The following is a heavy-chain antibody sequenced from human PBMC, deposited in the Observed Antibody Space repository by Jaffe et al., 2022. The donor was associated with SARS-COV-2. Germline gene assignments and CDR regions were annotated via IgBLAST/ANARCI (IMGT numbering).Heavy chain of an antibody. CDR1: GYTFTSYY. V-gene: IGHV1-46*01. CDR3: ARGGGDYSNFDYGMDV. D-gene: IGHD4-4*01. J-gene: IGHJ6*02. CDR2: INPSGGST. Sequence: QVQLVQSGAEVKKPGASVKVSCKASGYTFTSYYMHWVRQAPGQGLEWMGIINPSGGSTSYAQKFQGRVTMTRDTSTSTVYMELSSLRSEDTAVYYCARGGGDYSNFDYGMDVWGQGTTVTVSS.